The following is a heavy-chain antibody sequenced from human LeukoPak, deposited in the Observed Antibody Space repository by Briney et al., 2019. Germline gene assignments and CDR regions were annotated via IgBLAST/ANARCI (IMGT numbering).Heavy chain of an antibody. V-gene: IGHV3-23*01. Sequence: GGSLRLSCAASGFTFSSYAMSWVRQAPGKGLEWVSAISGSGGSTYYADSVKGRFTISRDNSKNTLYLQMNSLRAEDTAVYYCARDSAIQLERRKHGMDVWGQGTTVTVSS. CDR2: ISGSGGST. CDR3: ARDSAIQLERRKHGMDV. D-gene: IGHD1-1*01. CDR1: GFTFSSYA. J-gene: IGHJ6*02.